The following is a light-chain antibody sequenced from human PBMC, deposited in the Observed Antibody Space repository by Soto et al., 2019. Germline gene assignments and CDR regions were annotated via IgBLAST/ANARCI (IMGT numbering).Light chain of an antibody. CDR1: QSISTF. J-gene: IGKJ1*01. Sequence: DIQMTQSPSTLSASAGDTVTITCRASQSISTFLAWYQQKPGKAPKLLIFDASSLKSGVPSRFSGSGSGTEFTLTISSLQPDDFATYYCLQDYGDSWTFGQGTKVDIK. CDR3: LQDYGDSWT. CDR2: DAS. V-gene: IGKV1-5*01.